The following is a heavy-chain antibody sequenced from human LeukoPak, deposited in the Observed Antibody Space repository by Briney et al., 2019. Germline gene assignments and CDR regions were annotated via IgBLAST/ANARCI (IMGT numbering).Heavy chain of an antibody. CDR2: IYYSGST. V-gene: IGHV4-59*01. CDR1: GGSLSSYY. CDR3: ARDLSSVRSSYGDPYYYYGMDV. J-gene: IGHJ6*02. Sequence: SETLSLTCTVSGGSLSSYYWSWIRQPPGKGLEWIGYIYYSGSTNYNPSLKSRVTISVDTSKNQFSLKLSSVTAADTAVYYCARDLSSVRSSYGDPYYYYGMDVWGQGTTVTVSS. D-gene: IGHD5-18*01.